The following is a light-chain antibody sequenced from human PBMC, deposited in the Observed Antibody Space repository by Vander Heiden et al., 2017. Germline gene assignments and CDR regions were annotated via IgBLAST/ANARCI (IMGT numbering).Light chain of an antibody. V-gene: IGLV4-69*02. Sequence: QLVLTQSSSASASLGASVKLTCTRSSGDRYNAIEWHQKQPQKGPRYLMTVNSAGSHTKGDGIPDRFSGSSSGSERYLTISSLQSEDEADYYCQAWDTGIRVFGGGTKVTVL. J-gene: IGLJ3*02. CDR3: QAWDTGIRV. CDR1: SGDRYNA. CDR2: VNSAGSH.